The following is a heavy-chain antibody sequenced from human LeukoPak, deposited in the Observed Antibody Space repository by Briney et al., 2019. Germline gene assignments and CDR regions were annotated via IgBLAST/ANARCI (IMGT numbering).Heavy chain of an antibody. CDR2: IYYSGST. J-gene: IGHJ4*02. V-gene: IGHV4-39*07. CDR3: ADVALSIFHDYGDYGFFDY. Sequence: PSETLSLACTVSGGSISSSSYYWGWIRQPPGKGLEWIGSIYYSGSTYYNPSLKSRVTISVDTSKNQFSLKLSSVTAADTAVYYCADVALSIFHDYGDYGFFDYWGQGTLVTVSS. CDR1: GGSISSSSYY. D-gene: IGHD4-17*01.